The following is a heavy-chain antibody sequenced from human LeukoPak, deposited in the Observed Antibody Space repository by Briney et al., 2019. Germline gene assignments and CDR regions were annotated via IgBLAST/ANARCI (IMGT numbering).Heavy chain of an antibody. V-gene: IGHV1-18*01. CDR2: ISAYNGNT. Sequence: GASVKVSCKASGYTFTSYGISWVRQAPGQGLEWMGWISAYNGNTNYAQKLQGRVTMTTDTSTGTAYMELRSLRSDDTAVYYCARDFTLAYYYDSSGYLDNNWFDPWGQGTLVTVSS. J-gene: IGHJ5*02. CDR1: GYTFTSYG. D-gene: IGHD3-22*01. CDR3: ARDFTLAYYYDSSGYLDNNWFDP.